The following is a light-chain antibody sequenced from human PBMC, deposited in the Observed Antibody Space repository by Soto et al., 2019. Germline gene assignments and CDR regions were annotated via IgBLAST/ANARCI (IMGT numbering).Light chain of an antibody. Sequence: QSALTQPPSASGSPGQSVTISCTGTSSDVGGYNYVSWYQQHPGKAPKLMIYEVSKRPSGVPDRFSGSKSGNTASLTVSGLQAEDEADYYCSSYAGSTVVFDGGTKVTVL. CDR2: EVS. CDR1: SSDVGGYNY. V-gene: IGLV2-8*01. CDR3: SSYAGSTVV. J-gene: IGLJ2*01.